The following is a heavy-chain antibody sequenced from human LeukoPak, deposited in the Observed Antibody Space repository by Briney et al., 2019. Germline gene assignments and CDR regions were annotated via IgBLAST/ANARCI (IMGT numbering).Heavy chain of an antibody. CDR1: GFTFTDYW. J-gene: IGHJ4*02. CDR2: IKPDGSEK. Sequence: GGSLRLSCAASGFTFTDYWMSWVRQAPGKGLEWVANIKPDGSEKYYVDSVKGRFTISGDNAKDSLYLQMNSLRAEDTAVCYCARDYYYGSGSYLKWGQGTLVTVSS. D-gene: IGHD3-10*01. CDR3: ARDYYYGSGSYLK. V-gene: IGHV3-7*01.